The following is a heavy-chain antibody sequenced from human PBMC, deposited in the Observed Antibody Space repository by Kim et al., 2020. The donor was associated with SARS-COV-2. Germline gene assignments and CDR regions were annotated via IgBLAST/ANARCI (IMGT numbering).Heavy chain of an antibody. CDR3: TTDPRH. V-gene: IGHV3-15*01. J-gene: IGHJ6*02. Sequence: GGSLRLSCAASGFGFSDTWMSWVRQAPGRGLEWLGRIKSKTEGETTDYAAPVKGRFTISRDDSKNTVYLQMNSPKTEDTAVYYCTTDPRHWGQGTTVTVS. CDR1: GFGFSDTW. CDR2: IKSKTEGETT.